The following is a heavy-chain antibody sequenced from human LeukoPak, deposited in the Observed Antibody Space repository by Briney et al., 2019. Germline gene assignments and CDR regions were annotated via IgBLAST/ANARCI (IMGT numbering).Heavy chain of an antibody. J-gene: IGHJ3*02. CDR3: ARDVALDGYNHDAFDI. CDR1: GFTVSSNY. D-gene: IGHD5-24*01. Sequence: PGGSLRLSCAASGFTVSSNYMSWVRQAPGEGLEWVSVIYSGGSTYYADSVKGRFTISRDNSKNTLYLQMNSLRAEDTAVYYCARDVALDGYNHDAFDIWGQGTMVTVSS. CDR2: IYSGGST. V-gene: IGHV3-53*01.